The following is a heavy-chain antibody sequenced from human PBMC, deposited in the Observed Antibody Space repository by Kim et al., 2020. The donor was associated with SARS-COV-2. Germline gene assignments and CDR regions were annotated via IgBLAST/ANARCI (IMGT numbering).Heavy chain of an antibody. CDR1: GFTFSSYA. CDR3: AKDLGWGGYNYDILTGYLDY. Sequence: GGSLRLSCAASGFTFSSYAMSWVRQAPGKGLEWVSAISGSGGSTYYADSVKGRFTISRDNSKNTLYLQMNSLRAEDTAVYYCAKDLGWGGYNYDILTGYLDYWGQGTLVTVSS. D-gene: IGHD3-9*01. V-gene: IGHV3-23*01. J-gene: IGHJ4*02. CDR2: ISGSGGST.